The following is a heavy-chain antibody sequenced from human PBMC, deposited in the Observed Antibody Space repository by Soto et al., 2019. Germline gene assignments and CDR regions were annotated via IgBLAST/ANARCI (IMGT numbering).Heavy chain of an antibody. Sequence: GGSLRLSCAASGFTFSTYAMSWARQAPGEGLEWVSGIGGGTGATYNADSVKGRFTISRDNSKNTLYLQMNNLRVEDTAVYYCAKNAMSTVTRRGQYFDSWGQGTLVTVSS. CDR1: GFTFSTYA. V-gene: IGHV3-23*01. CDR3: AKNAMSTVTRRGQYFDS. D-gene: IGHD4-17*01. CDR2: IGGGTGAT. J-gene: IGHJ4*02.